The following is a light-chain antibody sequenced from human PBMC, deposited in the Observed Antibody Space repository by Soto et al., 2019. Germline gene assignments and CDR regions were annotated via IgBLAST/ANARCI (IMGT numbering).Light chain of an antibody. CDR2: ATS. V-gene: IGKV1-39*01. CDR1: QSISTY. CDR3: QQSYSTPPGT. J-gene: IGKJ1*01. Sequence: DIQMTQSPSSLSASVGERVTITCRASQSISTYLIWCQQKPGKAPKLLIYATSSLQSGVPSRFSGSGSGTDFTLTISSLQPEDFATYYCQQSYSTPPGTFGQGTKV.